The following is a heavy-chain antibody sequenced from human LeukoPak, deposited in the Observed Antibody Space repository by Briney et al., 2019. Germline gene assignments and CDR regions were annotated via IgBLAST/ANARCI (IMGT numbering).Heavy chain of an antibody. D-gene: IGHD2-2*01. CDR2: ISYNGSP. Sequence: PSETLSLTCSVSGGSISTYNWNWIRQPPGKGLEWIGYISYNGSPDYNPSFKSRVTMSVDTSKGHFSLKLTSLTAADTAVYYCARFRGTSSWHQEVFDYWGQGTLVTVSS. CDR3: ARFRGTSSWHQEVFDY. V-gene: IGHV4-59*08. CDR1: GGSISTYN. J-gene: IGHJ4*02.